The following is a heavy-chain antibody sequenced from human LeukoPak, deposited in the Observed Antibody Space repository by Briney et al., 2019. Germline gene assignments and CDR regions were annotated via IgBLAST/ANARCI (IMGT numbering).Heavy chain of an antibody. J-gene: IGHJ4*02. CDR3: AKGESAMAFDY. D-gene: IGHD2-2*01. CDR2: ISGDGGST. V-gene: IGHV3-43*02. CDR1: GFTFDDYA. Sequence: GGSLRLSCAASGFTFDDYAMPWVRQAPGKGMERVSLISGDGGSTYYADSVKGRFTISRDNSKNSLYLQMNSLRTEDTALYYCAKGESAMAFDYWGQGTLVTVSS.